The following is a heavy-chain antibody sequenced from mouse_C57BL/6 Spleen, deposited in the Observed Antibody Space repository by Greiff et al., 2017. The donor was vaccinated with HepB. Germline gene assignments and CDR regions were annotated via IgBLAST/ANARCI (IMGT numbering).Heavy chain of an antibody. Sequence: QVQLQQPGAELVKPGASVKMSCKASGYTFTSYWITWVKQRPGQGLEGIGDIYPGSGSTNYNEKFKSKATRTVDTSSSTAYMQLSSLTSGDSAVYYCARWIYCYGSIHWYFDVWGTRTTVTVSS. CDR1: GYTFTSYW. D-gene: IGHD1-1*01. CDR3: ARWIYCYGSIHWYFDV. J-gene: IGHJ1*03. CDR2: IYPGSGST. V-gene: IGHV1-55*01.